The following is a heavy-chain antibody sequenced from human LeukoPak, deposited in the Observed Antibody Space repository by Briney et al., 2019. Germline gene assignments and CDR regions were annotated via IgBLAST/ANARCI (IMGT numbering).Heavy chain of an antibody. V-gene: IGHV4-4*07. CDR2: IYTSGST. CDR1: GGSISSYY. J-gene: IGHJ6*02. CDR3: AREDCSSTSCALAYYYGMDV. Sequence: PSETLSLTCTVSGGSISSYYWSWIRQPAGKGLEWIGRIYTSGSTNYNPSLKSRVTMSVDTSKDQFSLKLSSVTAADTAVYYCAREDCSSTSCALAYYYGMDVWGQGTTVTVSS. D-gene: IGHD2-2*01.